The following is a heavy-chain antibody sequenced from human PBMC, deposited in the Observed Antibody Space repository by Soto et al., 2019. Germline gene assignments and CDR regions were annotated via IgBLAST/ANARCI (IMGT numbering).Heavy chain of an antibody. CDR2: ISAYNCNT. Sequence: QVQLVQSGAEVKKPGASVKVSCKASGYTFTSYGISWVRQAPGQGLECMGWISAYNCNTNYAQKLQGRVTMTTDTSTSTAYIELRSLRSDAPAVYYCARLLDVPPNRNSDYWGKGTLVTVSS. J-gene: IGHJ4*02. D-gene: IGHD6-6*01. CDR1: GYTFTSYG. V-gene: IGHV1-18*01. CDR3: ARLLDVPPNRNSDY.